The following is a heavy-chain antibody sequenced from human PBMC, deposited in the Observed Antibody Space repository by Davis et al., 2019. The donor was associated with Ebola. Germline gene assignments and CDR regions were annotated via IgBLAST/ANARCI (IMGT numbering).Heavy chain of an antibody. CDR2: INHSGST. D-gene: IGHD6-19*01. CDR3: ARAPLSDYYAMDC. J-gene: IGHJ6*02. Sequence: SETLSLTCAVYGGSFSGYYWSWIRQPPGKGLEWIGEINHSGSTNYNPSLKSRVTISVDTFKNQFSLNLTSVTAADTAVYFCARAPLSDYYAMDCLGQGTTVAVSS. V-gene: IGHV4-34*01. CDR1: GGSFSGYY.